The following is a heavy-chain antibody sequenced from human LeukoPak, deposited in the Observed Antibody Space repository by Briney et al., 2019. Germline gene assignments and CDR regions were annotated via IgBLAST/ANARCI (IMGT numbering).Heavy chain of an antibody. V-gene: IGHV3-30*01. CDR1: RFTFSSYA. CDR2: ISYDGSNK. CDR3: ARDWSYSAGYIDY. D-gene: IGHD1-26*01. Sequence: PGGSLRLSCVASRFTFSSYAMNWVRQAPGKGLECVALISYDGSNKYYADSVKGRFTISRDNSKNTLYLQMNSLRAEDTAVYYCARDWSYSAGYIDYWGQGTLVTVSS. J-gene: IGHJ4*02.